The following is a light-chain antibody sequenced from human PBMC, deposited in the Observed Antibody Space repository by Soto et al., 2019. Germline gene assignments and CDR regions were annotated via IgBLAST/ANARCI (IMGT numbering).Light chain of an antibody. CDR2: GAS. Sequence: EVVLTQSPDTVSLSPGERATLSCRASQSVSSNLAWYQQKPGQAPRLLIYGASTRATGIPARFSGSGSGTEFTLTISSLQSEDFAVYYCQQYNNWPGTFGQGTKVDIK. J-gene: IGKJ1*01. V-gene: IGKV3-15*01. CDR3: QQYNNWPGT. CDR1: QSVSSN.